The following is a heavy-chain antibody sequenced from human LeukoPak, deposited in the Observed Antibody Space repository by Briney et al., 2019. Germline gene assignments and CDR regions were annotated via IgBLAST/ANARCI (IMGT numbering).Heavy chain of an antibody. CDR2: IYHSGST. J-gene: IGHJ5*02. V-gene: IGHV4-4*02. Sequence: SETLSLTCAVSGGSISSSNWWSWVRQPPGKGLEWIGEIYHSGSTNYNPSLKGRVTISVDKSKNQFSLKLSSVTAADTAVYYCARLESYWFDPWGQGTLVTVSS. CDR3: ARLESYWFDP. CDR1: GGSISSSNW.